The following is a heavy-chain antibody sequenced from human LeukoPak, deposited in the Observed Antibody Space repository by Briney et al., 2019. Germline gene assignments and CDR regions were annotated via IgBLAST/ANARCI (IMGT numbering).Heavy chain of an antibody. CDR2: IYYSGST. Sequence: PSETLSLTCAVSGGSISSYYWSWIRQPPGKGLEWIGYIYYSGSTNYNPSLKSRVTISVDTSKNQFSLQLSSVTAADTAVYYCGTHSPRITMVRGVITETYFDYWGQGTLVTVSS. CDR3: GTHSPRITMVRGVITETYFDY. J-gene: IGHJ4*02. D-gene: IGHD3-10*01. V-gene: IGHV4-59*08. CDR1: GGSISSYY.